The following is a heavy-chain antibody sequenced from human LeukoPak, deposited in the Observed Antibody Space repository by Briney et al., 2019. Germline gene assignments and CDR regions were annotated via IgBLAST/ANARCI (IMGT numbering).Heavy chain of an antibody. CDR3: ARQGYCSSTSCLYWYFDL. V-gene: IGHV4-39*01. D-gene: IGHD2-2*01. J-gene: IGHJ2*01. CDR1: GGSISSSSYY. CDR2: IYDSGST. Sequence: KPSETLSLTCTVSGGSISSSSYYWGWIRQPPGKGLEWIGSIYDSGSTYYNPSLKSRVTISVDTSKNQFSLKLSSVTAADTAVYYCARQGYCSSTSCLYWYFDLWGRGTLVTVSS.